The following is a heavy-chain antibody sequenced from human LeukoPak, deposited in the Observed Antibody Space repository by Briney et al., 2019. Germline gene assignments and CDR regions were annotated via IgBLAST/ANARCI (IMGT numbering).Heavy chain of an antibody. CDR3: ARDRGCTTSSCYRTGLRWFDP. D-gene: IGHD2-2*01. J-gene: IGHJ5*02. CDR1: GYTFTSYA. Sequence: PRASVKVSCKASGYTFTSYAMHWVRQAPGQRLEWMGWINAGNGNTKYSQKFQGRVTITRDTSTTTLYMDLHSLESADTAVYYCARDRGCTTSSCYRTGLRWFDPWGQGTLVIVSS. V-gene: IGHV1-3*01. CDR2: INAGNGNT.